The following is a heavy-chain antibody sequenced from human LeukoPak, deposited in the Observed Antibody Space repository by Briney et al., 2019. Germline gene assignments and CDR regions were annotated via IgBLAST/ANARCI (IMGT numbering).Heavy chain of an antibody. D-gene: IGHD3-22*01. Sequence: GGSLRLSCAASGFTFSDYYMSWIRQAPGKGLEWVSYISSSGSTIYYADSVKGRFTISRDNAKNSLYLQMNSLRAEDTAVYYCAKAGYYYDSSGYLDYWGQGTLVTVSS. CDR1: GFTFSDYY. CDR2: ISSSGSTI. CDR3: AKAGYYYDSSGYLDY. J-gene: IGHJ4*02. V-gene: IGHV3-11*04.